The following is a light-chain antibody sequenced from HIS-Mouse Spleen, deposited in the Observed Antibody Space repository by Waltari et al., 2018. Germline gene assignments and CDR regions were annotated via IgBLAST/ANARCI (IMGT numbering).Light chain of an antibody. CDR3: SSYTSSSSWV. Sequence: QSALTQPASVSGSPGQSITIPCTGTSSDVGGYNYVSWYQQHPGKAPKLMIYEVSNQPSGVSNRFSGSKSGNTASLTISGLQAEDEADYYCSSYTSSSSWVFGGGTKLTVL. CDR1: SSDVGGYNY. V-gene: IGLV2-14*01. CDR2: EVS. J-gene: IGLJ3*02.